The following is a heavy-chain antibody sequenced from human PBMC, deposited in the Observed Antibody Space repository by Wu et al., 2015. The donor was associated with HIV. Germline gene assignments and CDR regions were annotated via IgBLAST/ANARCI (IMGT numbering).Heavy chain of an antibody. CDR1: GYTFSAYD. CDR2: MNPNSGNT. D-gene: IGHD3-22*01. CDR3: ARAAFFFYDKHGYYRNGNFDV. V-gene: IGHV1-8*01. J-gene: IGHJ2*01. Sequence: QVQLVQSETEMKKPGASLKVSCKASGYTFSAYDINWVRQAPGQGLEWVGWMNPNSGNTGYPQKFQGRVTMTRDTSISTAYMELSSLKSEDTAVYYCARAAFFFYDKHGYYRNGNFDVWAVAPWSL.